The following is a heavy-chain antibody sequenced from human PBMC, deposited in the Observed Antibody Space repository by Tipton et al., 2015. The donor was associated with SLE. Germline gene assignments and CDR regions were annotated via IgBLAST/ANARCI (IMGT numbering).Heavy chain of an antibody. CDR2: IYHSGNT. CDR1: GGSLSGGDYY. Sequence: TLSLTCTVSGGSLSGGDYYWGWIRQPPGKGLAWIGFIYHSGNTFYNPSLESRLTMSVDTFKNQFSLTLTSVTAADTAVYYCARGNSGFDYWGQGNLVTVSS. J-gene: IGHJ4*02. V-gene: IGHV4-30-4*01. D-gene: IGHD1-1*01. CDR3: ARGNSGFDY.